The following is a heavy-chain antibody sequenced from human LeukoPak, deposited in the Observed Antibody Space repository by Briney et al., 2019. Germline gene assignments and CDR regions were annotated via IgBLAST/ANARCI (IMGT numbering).Heavy chain of an antibody. V-gene: IGHV4-4*07. CDR1: GGSISGYY. CDR3: ARESGSMRWFDP. D-gene: IGHD6-25*01. Sequence: SETLSLTCTVSGGSISGYYWSWIRQPAGKGLEWIGRMSTSGNSNYIPSLVSRVTMSVDTSKNQFSLNLSSVTAADTAVYYCARESGSMRWFDPWGQGTLVTVSA. CDR2: MSTSGNS. J-gene: IGHJ5*02.